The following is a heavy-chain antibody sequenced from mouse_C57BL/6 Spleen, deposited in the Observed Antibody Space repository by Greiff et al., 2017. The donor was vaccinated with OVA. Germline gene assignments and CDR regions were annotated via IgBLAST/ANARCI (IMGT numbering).Heavy chain of an antibody. J-gene: IGHJ4*01. D-gene: IGHD4-1*01. CDR3: ARSLNWDGAMDY. V-gene: IGHV1-82*01. CDR1: GYAFSSSW. Sequence: QVQLQQSGPELVKPGASVKISCKASGYAFSSSWMNWVKQRPGKGLEWIGRIYPGDGDTNYNGKFKGKATLTADKSSSTAYMQLSSLTSEDSAVYFCARSLNWDGAMDYWGQGTSVTVSS. CDR2: IYPGDGDT.